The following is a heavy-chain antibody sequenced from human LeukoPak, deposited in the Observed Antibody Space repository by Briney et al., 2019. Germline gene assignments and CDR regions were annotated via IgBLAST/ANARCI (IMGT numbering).Heavy chain of an antibody. CDR1: GYTFSSYD. J-gene: IGHJ4*02. V-gene: IGHV1-18*01. CDR3: ARAVTNNYDSSGYFDY. CDR2: ISAYNGNT. Sequence: ASVKVSCKASGYTFSSYDISWVRQAPGQGLEWMGRISAYNGNTNYAQKLQGRVTMTTDTSTSTAYMELRSLRSDDTAVYYCARAVTNNYDSSGYFDYWGQGTLVTVSS. D-gene: IGHD3-22*01.